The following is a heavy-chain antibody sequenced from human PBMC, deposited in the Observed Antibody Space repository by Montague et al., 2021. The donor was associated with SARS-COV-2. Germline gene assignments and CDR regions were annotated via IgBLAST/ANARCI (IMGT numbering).Heavy chain of an antibody. CDR1: GASISSSSYY. Sequence: SETLSLTCTVSGASISSSSYYWGWIRQPPGKGLEWIAEIYHSGGTNYNPSLKSRVTISVDKSKNQFSLKLSSVTAADTAVYYCARIPFGYYGMDVWGQGTTVTVSS. CDR3: ARIPFGYYGMDV. CDR2: IYHSGGT. J-gene: IGHJ6*02. D-gene: IGHD3-16*01. V-gene: IGHV4-39*07.